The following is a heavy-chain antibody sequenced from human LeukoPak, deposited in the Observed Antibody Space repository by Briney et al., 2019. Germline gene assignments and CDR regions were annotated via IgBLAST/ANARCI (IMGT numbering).Heavy chain of an antibody. CDR1: GGSISSGSYY. V-gene: IGHV4-61*01. CDR2: IYYSGST. Sequence: SETLSLTCTVSGGSISSGSYYWSWIRQPPGKGLEWIGYIYYSGSTNYNPSLKSRVTISVDTSKNQFSLKLSSVTAADTAVYYCARERNYDFWSGSNYMDVWGKGTTVTVSS. D-gene: IGHD3-3*01. J-gene: IGHJ6*03. CDR3: ARERNYDFWSGSNYMDV.